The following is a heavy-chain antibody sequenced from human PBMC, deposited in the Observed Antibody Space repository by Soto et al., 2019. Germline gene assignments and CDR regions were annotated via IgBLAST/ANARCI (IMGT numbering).Heavy chain of an antibody. CDR2: IWYDGSNT. CDR1: GFTFSSYG. V-gene: IGHV3-33*01. Sequence: QVQLVESGGGVVQPGRSLRLSCAASGFTFSSYGMHWVRQAPGKGLEWVAVIWYDGSNTYYADSVKGRFTISRDNSKNTLYLQMNSLRAEDKAVYYCARDESLTSAFDFWVQGTMVPVS. CDR3: ARDESLTSAFDF. J-gene: IGHJ3*01.